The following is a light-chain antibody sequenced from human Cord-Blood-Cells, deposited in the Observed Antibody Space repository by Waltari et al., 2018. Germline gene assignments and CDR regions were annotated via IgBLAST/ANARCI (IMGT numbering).Light chain of an antibody. Sequence: DIVMTQSPDSLAVYLGERATINCKSSQSFLYSSNNKNYLAWYQQKPGQPPKLLIYWASTRESGVPDRFSGSGSGTDFTLTISSLQAEDVAVYYCQQYYSTPLTFGGGTKVEIK. CDR2: WAS. CDR3: QQYYSTPLT. CDR1: QSFLYSSNNKNY. J-gene: IGKJ4*01. V-gene: IGKV4-1*01.